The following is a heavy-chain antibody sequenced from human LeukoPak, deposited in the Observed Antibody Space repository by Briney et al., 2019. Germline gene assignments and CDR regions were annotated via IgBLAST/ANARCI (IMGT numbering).Heavy chain of an antibody. J-gene: IGHJ4*02. V-gene: IGHV3-21*01. CDR2: ISSGSSYI. CDR1: GFTFSSYS. CDR3: ARDVLRGSGDY. Sequence: GGSLRLSCAASGFTFSSYSMNWVRQAPGKGLEWVSSISSGSSYIYYTDPVKGRFTISRDNAKNSLYLQMNSLRGEDTAVYYCARDVLRGSGDYWGQGTLVTVSS. D-gene: IGHD3-10*01.